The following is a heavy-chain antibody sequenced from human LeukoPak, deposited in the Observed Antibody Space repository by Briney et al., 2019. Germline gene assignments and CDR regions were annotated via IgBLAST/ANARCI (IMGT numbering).Heavy chain of an antibody. CDR3: ARDRDYQRTTGYYDAFDI. Sequence: PGGSLRLSCVASGFTLGDYWMTWVRQAPGKGLEWVANIYKDESVENYVDSVKGRFTISRDNAKNSLYLQMNNLRAEDTAVYYCARDRDYQRTTGYYDAFDIWGQGTMVIVSS. V-gene: IGHV3-7*01. D-gene: IGHD3-9*01. CDR1: GFTLGDYW. J-gene: IGHJ3*02. CDR2: IYKDESVE.